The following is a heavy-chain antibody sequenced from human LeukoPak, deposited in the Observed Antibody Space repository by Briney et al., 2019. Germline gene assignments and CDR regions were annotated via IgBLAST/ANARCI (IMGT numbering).Heavy chain of an antibody. Sequence: PAGSLSLSCAASGFTFSNYWMSWVRRAPGKGLERVANIKQDGSETYYVDSVRGRFTFSRDNAKNSLYLQMNSLRAEDTAVYYCARDFWGAYRVDYFDYWGQGTLVTVTS. CDR3: ARDFWGAYRVDYFDY. J-gene: IGHJ4*02. D-gene: IGHD3-3*01. CDR1: GFTFSNYW. CDR2: IKQDGSET. V-gene: IGHV3-7*01.